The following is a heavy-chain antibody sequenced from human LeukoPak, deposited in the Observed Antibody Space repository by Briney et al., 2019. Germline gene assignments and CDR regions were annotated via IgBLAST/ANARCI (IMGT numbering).Heavy chain of an antibody. CDR2: INHSGST. Sequence: PSETLSLTCAVYGGSFSGYYWSWIRQPPGKGLEWIREINHSGSTNYNPSLKSRVTISVDTSENQFSLKLSSVTAADTAVYYCARRSSKRFNWYFDLWGRGTLVTVSS. D-gene: IGHD5-24*01. CDR1: GGSFSGYY. J-gene: IGHJ2*01. CDR3: ARRSSKRFNWYFDL. V-gene: IGHV4-34*01.